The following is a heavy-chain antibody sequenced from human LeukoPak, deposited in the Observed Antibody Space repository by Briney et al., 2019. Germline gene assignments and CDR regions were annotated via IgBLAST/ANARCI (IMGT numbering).Heavy chain of an antibody. J-gene: IGHJ4*03. CDR3: ARETEKQWHY. D-gene: IGHD6-19*01. Sequence: SETLSLTCTVSGYPISMGYFWGWIRQPPGKGLEWIGSIFHTGYTFDDPSFKRRLTISVDTSKNQFSLRLSSVTAADTAVYYCARETEKQWHYWGHGTMVTVSS. CDR2: IFHTGYT. CDR1: GYPISMGYF. V-gene: IGHV4-38-2*02.